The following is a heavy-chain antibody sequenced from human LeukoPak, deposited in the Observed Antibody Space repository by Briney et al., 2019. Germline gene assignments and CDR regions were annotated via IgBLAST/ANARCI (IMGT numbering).Heavy chain of an antibody. V-gene: IGHV3-7*01. CDR1: GFTFSSYW. J-gene: IGHJ4*02. D-gene: IGHD3-22*01. Sequence: GGSLRLSCAASGFTFSSYWMSWVRQAPGKGLEWVANIKQDGSEKYYVDSVKGRFTISRDNAKNSLYLQMNSLRAEDTAVYYCARSDSSGYSPIDYWGQGTLVTVSS. CDR2: IKQDGSEK. CDR3: ARSDSSGYSPIDY.